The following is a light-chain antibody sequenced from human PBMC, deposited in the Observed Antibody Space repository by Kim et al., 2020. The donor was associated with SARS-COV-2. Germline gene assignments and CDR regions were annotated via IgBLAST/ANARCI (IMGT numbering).Light chain of an antibody. J-gene: IGKJ2*01. CDR3: LQYGGLPYT. CDR2: DAS. Sequence: SASVGDIVNITCQASQHMRNYLNWYQQKPGKAPKLLVYDASSLETGVPSRFSGSGSGRDFTFTISSLQPEDFATYYCLQYGGLPYTFGQGTKLEIK. CDR1: QHMRNY. V-gene: IGKV1-33*01.